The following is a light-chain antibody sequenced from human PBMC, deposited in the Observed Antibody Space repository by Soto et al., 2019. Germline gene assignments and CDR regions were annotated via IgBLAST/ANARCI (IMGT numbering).Light chain of an antibody. J-gene: IGKJ2*01. CDR1: QSISDY. V-gene: IGKV1-39*01. Sequence: DIQMTQSPSSLTASVGDSVIITCRASQSISDYLNWFQQRPGKAPNLLIFGASTLQSGVPSRFSGSGSGSDLTLTISSLQPEDFATYYCQQSYITPYTFGQGTKLEIK. CDR3: QQSYITPYT. CDR2: GAS.